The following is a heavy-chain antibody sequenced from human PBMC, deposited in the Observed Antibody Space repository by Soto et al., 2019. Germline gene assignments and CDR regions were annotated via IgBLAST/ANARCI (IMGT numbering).Heavy chain of an antibody. J-gene: IGHJ5*02. D-gene: IGHD3-3*01. CDR2: IIPIFGTA. CDR3: ARDPHEFWTSYWFDP. CDR1: GGTFSSYA. Sequence: VKVSCKASGGTFSSYAISWVRQAPGQGLEWMGGIIPIFGTANYAQKFQGRVTITADESTSTAYMELSSLRSDDTAIYYCARDPHEFWTSYWFDPWGQGTPVTVSS. V-gene: IGHV1-69*13.